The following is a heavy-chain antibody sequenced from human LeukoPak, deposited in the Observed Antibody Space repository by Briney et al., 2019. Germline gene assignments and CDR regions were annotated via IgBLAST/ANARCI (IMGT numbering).Heavy chain of an antibody. CDR2: INPNSGGT. CDR1: GYTFTGYY. D-gene: IGHD3-22*01. Sequence: ASVKVSCKASGYTFTGYYMHWVRQAPGQGLEWMGWINPNSGGTNYAQKFQGRVTMTRDTSISTAYMELSRLRSDDTAVCYCARAPHYYDSSGYNPYYYYYYMDVWGKGTTVTVSS. J-gene: IGHJ6*03. CDR3: ARAPHYYDSSGYNPYYYYYYMDV. V-gene: IGHV1-2*02.